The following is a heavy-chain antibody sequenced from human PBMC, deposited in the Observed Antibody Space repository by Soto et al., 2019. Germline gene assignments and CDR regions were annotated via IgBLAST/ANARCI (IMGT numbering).Heavy chain of an antibody. CDR1: GFSFDNAW. Sequence: EVQLVESGGDLVKPGGSLRLSCAASGFSFDNAWMNWVRQAPGKGLEWVGRIKSNTYGETTDYAASVIGRFTISRADSKNTSYLQMISLSADDTAVYYCTSGLIVVVAASRVAGYWGQGTLVTVSS. V-gene: IGHV3-15*07. CDR3: TSGLIVVVAASRVAGY. D-gene: IGHD3-22*01. J-gene: IGHJ4*02. CDR2: IKSNTYGETT.